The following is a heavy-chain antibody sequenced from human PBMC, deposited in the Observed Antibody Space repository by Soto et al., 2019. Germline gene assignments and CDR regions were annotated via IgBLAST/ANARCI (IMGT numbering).Heavy chain of an antibody. CDR3: ARGVRGSSDFWSGYRGGEYYYYMDV. CDR1: GGTFSSYT. CDR2: IIPILGIA. J-gene: IGHJ6*03. Sequence: QVQLVQSGAEVKKPGSSVKVSCKASGGTFSSYTISWVRQAPGQGLEWMGRIIPILGIANYAQKFQGRVTITADKSTSTAYMELSSLRSEDTAVYYCARGVRGSSDFWSGYRGGEYYYYMDVWGKGTTVTVSS. V-gene: IGHV1-69*02. D-gene: IGHD3-3*01.